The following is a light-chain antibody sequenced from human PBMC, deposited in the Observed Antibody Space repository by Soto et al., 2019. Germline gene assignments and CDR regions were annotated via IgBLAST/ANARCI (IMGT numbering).Light chain of an antibody. V-gene: IGKV1-5*01. CDR3: QQYYSDST. J-gene: IGKJ1*01. Sequence: DIQMTQSPSTLSASVGDRFTITCRASQGVTTWLAWYQQKPGKAPKLLIYDASNLGSGVPSRFSGSGSATEFTLTISSLQPDDFATYYCQQYYSDSTFGQGTKVDIK. CDR2: DAS. CDR1: QGVTTW.